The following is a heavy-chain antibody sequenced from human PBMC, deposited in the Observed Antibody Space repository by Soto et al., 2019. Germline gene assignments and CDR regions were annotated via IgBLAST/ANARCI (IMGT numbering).Heavy chain of an antibody. CDR1: GGSFSGYY. CDR2: INHSGST. CDR3: ARGLALGDDILTGYPLYYYYYGMDV. Sequence: SETLSLTCAVYGGSFSGYYWSWIRQPPGKGLEWIGEINHSGSTNYNPSLKSRVTISVDTSKNQFSLKLSSVTAADTAVYYCARGLALGDDILTGYPLYYYYYGMDVWGQGTTVTSP. V-gene: IGHV4-34*01. D-gene: IGHD3-9*01. J-gene: IGHJ6*02.